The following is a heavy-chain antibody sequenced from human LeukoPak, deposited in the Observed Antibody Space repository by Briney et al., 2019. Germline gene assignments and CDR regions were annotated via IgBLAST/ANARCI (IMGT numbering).Heavy chain of an antibody. CDR3: AKDEGLLWFGELLPDY. D-gene: IGHD3-10*01. Sequence: QAGGSLRLSCAASGFTFSTYAMSWVRQAPGKGLEWVSSISGSGGATYYADSVKGRFTISRDNSKNTLYLQMNSLRAEDTAVYYCAKDEGLLWFGELLPDYWGQGTLVTVSS. CDR1: GFTFSTYA. J-gene: IGHJ4*02. V-gene: IGHV3-23*01. CDR2: ISGSGGAT.